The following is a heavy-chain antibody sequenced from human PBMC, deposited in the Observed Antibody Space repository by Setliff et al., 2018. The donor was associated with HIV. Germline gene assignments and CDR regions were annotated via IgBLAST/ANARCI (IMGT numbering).Heavy chain of an antibody. V-gene: IGHV4-31*03. CDR1: GGSISSGGYY. D-gene: IGHD3-10*01. CDR2: IYYSGST. J-gene: IGHJ4*02. CDR3: ARSGIGNPFDY. Sequence: PSETLSLTCTVSGGSISSGGYYWSWIRQHPGKGLEWIGYIYYSGSTYYNPSLKSRVTISVDTSKNQFSLKLSSVTAADTAVYYCARSGIGNPFDYWGQGTQVTVSS.